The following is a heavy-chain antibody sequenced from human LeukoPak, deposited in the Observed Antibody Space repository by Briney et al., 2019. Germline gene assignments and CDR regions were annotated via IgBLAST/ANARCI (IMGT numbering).Heavy chain of an antibody. D-gene: IGHD4-17*01. Sequence: GGSLRLSCAASGFTFSYYWMHWVRQAPGKGLVWVSRINSDGSSTNHADSVKGRFTISRDNAKNTLYLQMNSLRAEDTAVYYCARDTADYVAHYYYYYGMDLWGQGTTVTVSS. CDR2: INSDGSST. J-gene: IGHJ6*02. CDR3: ARDTADYVAHYYYYYGMDL. V-gene: IGHV3-74*01. CDR1: GFTFSYYW.